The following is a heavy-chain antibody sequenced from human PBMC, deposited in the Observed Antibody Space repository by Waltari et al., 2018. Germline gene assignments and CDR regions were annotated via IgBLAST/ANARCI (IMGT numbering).Heavy chain of an antibody. J-gene: IGHJ4*02. D-gene: IGHD4-17*01. CDR1: GIFVSANY. CDR2: IYSAGRT. V-gene: IGHV3-53*01. CDR3: ARPGEGPSSH. Sequence: EVQLVESGGGLIQPGGSLRRACAASGIFVSANYMNRVRQAQGKGPQWVSVIYSAGRTYYADSVKGRFTISRDNTKNTVYLQMNNLKTEDTAVYYCARPGEGPSSHWGQGTLVTVSS.